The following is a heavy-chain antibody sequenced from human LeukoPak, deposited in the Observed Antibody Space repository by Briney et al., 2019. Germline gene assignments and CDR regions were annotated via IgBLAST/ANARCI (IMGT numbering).Heavy chain of an antibody. CDR2: VSPYNGDT. D-gene: IGHD5-12*01. J-gene: IGHJ3*02. Sequence: ASVRVSCKASDYTFTDYGINWVRLAPGHGLEWMGWVSPYNGDTKYAQTLQGRVTLTTDTSTSTAYMELRSLTSDDTAVYYCARVGRWLRAFDIWGQGTMITVSS. V-gene: IGHV1-18*01. CDR1: DYTFTDYG. CDR3: ARVGRWLRAFDI.